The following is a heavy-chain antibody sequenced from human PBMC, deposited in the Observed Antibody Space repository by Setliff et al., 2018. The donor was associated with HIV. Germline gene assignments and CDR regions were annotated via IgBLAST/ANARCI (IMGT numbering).Heavy chain of an antibody. V-gene: IGHV4-4*09. Sequence: PSETLSLTCTVSGSSISGYYWSWVRQSPGKGLEWIGYIHTNRGTKTNLSLKTRATVSLDTSKNQFSLRLSSVTAADTAVYYCARLYDYYGHRLDYWGQGAQVTVSS. D-gene: IGHD3-16*01. CDR2: IHTNRGT. CDR1: GSSISGYY. CDR3: ARLYDYYGHRLDY. J-gene: IGHJ4*02.